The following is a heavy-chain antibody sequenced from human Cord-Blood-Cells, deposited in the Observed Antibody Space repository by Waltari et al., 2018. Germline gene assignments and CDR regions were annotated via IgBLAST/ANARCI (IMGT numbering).Heavy chain of an antibody. CDR3: AREDIVVVIATYNWFDP. CDR2: IYHSGST. D-gene: IGHD2-21*01. J-gene: IGHJ5*02. CDR1: GYSISSGYY. Sequence: QVQLQESGPGLVKPSETLSLTCAVSGYSISSGYYWGWIRPPPGKGLEWIGSIYHSGSTYYNPSLKSRVTISVDTSKNQFSLKLSSVTAADTAVYYCAREDIVVVIATYNWFDPWGQGTLVTVSS. V-gene: IGHV4-38-2*02.